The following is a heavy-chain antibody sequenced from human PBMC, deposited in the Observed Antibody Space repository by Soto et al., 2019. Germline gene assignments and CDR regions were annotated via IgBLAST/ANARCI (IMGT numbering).Heavy chain of an antibody. CDR2: INPNSGGT. CDR3: ARTPVDTAMDDYYYYGMDV. J-gene: IGHJ6*02. D-gene: IGHD5-18*01. V-gene: IGHV1-2*04. Sequence: ASVKVSCKASGYTFTGYYMHWVRQAPGQGLEWMGWINPNSGGTNYAQKFQGWVTMTRDTSISTAYMELSSVTAADTAVYYCARTPVDTAMDDYYYYGMDVWGQGTTVTVSS. CDR1: GYTFTGYY.